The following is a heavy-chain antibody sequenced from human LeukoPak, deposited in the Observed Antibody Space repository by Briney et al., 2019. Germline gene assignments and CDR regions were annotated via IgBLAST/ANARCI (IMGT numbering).Heavy chain of an antibody. J-gene: IGHJ4*02. D-gene: IGHD1-14*01. Sequence: GASVKVSCKASGGTFSSYAISWVRQAPGQGLEWMGGIIPIFGTANYAQKFQGRVTITADESTSTAYMELRSLRSDDTAVYYCARKGQNQPVDSWGQGTLVTVSS. CDR3: ARKGQNQPVDS. V-gene: IGHV1-69*13. CDR2: IIPIFGTA. CDR1: GGTFSSYA.